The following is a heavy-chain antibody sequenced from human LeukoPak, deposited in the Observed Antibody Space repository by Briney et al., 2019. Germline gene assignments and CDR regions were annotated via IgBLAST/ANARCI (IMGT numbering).Heavy chain of an antibody. CDR2: IYYSGST. CDR1: GGSNSSSSYY. Sequence: PSETLSLTCTVSGGSNSSSSYYWGWIRQPPGKGLEWIGSIYYSGSTYYNPSLKSRVTISVDTSKNQFSLKLSSVTAADTAVYYCAREGIAAAGSRLIDPWGQGTLVTVSS. D-gene: IGHD6-13*01. V-gene: IGHV4-39*07. CDR3: AREGIAAAGSRLIDP. J-gene: IGHJ5*02.